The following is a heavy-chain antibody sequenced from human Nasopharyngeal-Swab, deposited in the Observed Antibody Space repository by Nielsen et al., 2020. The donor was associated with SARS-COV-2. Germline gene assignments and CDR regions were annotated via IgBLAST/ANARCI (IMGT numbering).Heavy chain of an antibody. CDR3: ARLVADSSGWGFDY. CDR1: GFTFSSYW. D-gene: IGHD6-19*01. V-gene: IGHV3-7*01. Sequence: GESLKISCAASGFTFSSYWMSWVRQAPGKGLEWVANIKQDGSEKYYVDSVKGRFTISRDNAKNSLYLQMNSLRDEDTAVYYCARLVADSSGWGFDYWGQGTLVTVSS. J-gene: IGHJ4*02. CDR2: IKQDGSEK.